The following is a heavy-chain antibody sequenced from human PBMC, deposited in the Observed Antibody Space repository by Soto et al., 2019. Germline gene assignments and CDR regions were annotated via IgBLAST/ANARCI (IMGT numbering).Heavy chain of an antibody. D-gene: IGHD3-9*01. CDR1: GFTVSSNY. J-gene: IGHJ6*03. CDR3: ARDAPFTIFWPSHYMDV. Sequence: GGSLRLSCAASGFTVSSNYMSWVRQAPGKGLEWVSVIYSGGSTYYADSVKGRFTISRHNSKNTLYLQMNSLRAEDTAVYYCARDAPFTIFWPSHYMDVWGKGTTVTVSS. CDR2: IYSGGST. V-gene: IGHV3-53*04.